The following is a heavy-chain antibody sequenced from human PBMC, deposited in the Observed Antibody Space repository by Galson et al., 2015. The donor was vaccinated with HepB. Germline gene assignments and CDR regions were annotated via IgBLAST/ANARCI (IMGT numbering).Heavy chain of an antibody. CDR2: IYTSGST. J-gene: IGHJ3*01. Sequence: LSLTCTVSGDSISSGTYFWTWIRQPAGKGLEWIGRIYTSGSTNYNPSLETRVTMSLDTSRNQFSLRLSSVTAADTAVYYCARNKYSNSSPERAFDVWSPGTTVTVSS. V-gene: IGHV4-61*02. CDR3: ARNKYSNSSPERAFDV. CDR1: GDSISSGTYF. D-gene: IGHD6-6*01.